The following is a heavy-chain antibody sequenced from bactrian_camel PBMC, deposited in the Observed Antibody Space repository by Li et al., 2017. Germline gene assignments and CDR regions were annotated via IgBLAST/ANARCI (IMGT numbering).Heavy chain of an antibody. J-gene: IGHJ7*01. CDR1: GFTFGSYD. D-gene: IGHD2*01. Sequence: VQLVESGGGLVQPGGSLRLSCLASGFTFGSYDMTWVRQAPGKGLEWVSAINSDGGSTYYSDSVKGRFTIYRDSVQSTVYLQMNSLKPEDKGVYYCAADLPLQGRAVRSVRSVTPCSGMEYWGKGTQVTVS. V-gene: IGHV3S40*01. CDR2: INSDGGST.